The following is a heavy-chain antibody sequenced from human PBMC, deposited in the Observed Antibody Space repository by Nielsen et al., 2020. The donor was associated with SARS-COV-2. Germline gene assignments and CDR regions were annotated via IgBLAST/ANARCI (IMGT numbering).Heavy chain of an antibody. Sequence: GESLKISCAASGFTFSSYAMSWVRRAPGKGLEWVSAISGSGGSTYYADSVKGRFTISRDNSKNTLYLQMNSLRAEDTAVYYCACLEHRDAFDIWGQGTMVTVSS. CDR2: ISGSGGST. CDR3: ACLEHRDAFDI. V-gene: IGHV3-23*01. CDR1: GFTFSSYA. J-gene: IGHJ3*02. D-gene: IGHD5/OR15-5a*01.